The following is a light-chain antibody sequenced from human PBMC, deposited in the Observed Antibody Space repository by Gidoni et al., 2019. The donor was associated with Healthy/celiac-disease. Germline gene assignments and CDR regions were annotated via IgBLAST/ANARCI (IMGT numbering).Light chain of an antibody. J-gene: IGKJ1*01. CDR2: GAS. V-gene: IGKV3-15*01. Sequence: EIVITPSPATLSVSPGERATLSCRASQSVSSNLAWYQQKPVQAPRLLIYGASTRATGIPARFRGSGSGTEFTHTIMSLQSEDFAVYYCQQDNNWPPWTFGQGTKVEIK. CDR1: QSVSSN. CDR3: QQDNNWPPWT.